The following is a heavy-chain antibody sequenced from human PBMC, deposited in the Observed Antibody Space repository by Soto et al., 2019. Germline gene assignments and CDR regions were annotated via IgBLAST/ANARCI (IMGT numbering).Heavy chain of an antibody. CDR3: ARDVGSGFLDAFDI. V-gene: IGHV3-11*01. CDR2: ISSSGSTI. CDR1: GFTFSDYY. D-gene: IGHD6-19*01. Sequence: QVQLVESGGGWVKPGGSLRLSCAASGFTFSDYYMSWIRQAPGKGLEGVSYISSSGSTIYYADSVKGRFTISRDNAKNSLYLQMNSLRAEDTDVYYCARDVGSGFLDAFDIWGQGTMVTVSS. J-gene: IGHJ3*02.